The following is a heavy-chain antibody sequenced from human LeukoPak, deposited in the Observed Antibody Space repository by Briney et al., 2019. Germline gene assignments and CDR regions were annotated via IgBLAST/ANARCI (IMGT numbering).Heavy chain of an antibody. Sequence: SETLSLTCTVSGGSISSYYWSWIRQPPGKGLEWIGYIYYSGSTNYNPSLKSRVTISVDTSKNQFSLKLSSVTAADTAVYYCAREIFVEDFWSGYPGYYYYMDVWGKGTTVTVSS. J-gene: IGHJ6*03. D-gene: IGHD3-3*01. CDR3: AREIFVEDFWSGYPGYYYYMDV. V-gene: IGHV4-59*01. CDR2: IYYSGST. CDR1: GGSISSYY.